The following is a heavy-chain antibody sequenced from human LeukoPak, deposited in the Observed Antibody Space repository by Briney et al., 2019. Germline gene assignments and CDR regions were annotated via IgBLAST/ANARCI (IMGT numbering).Heavy chain of an antibody. D-gene: IGHD3-10*01. CDR1: GFTFSSYG. CDR2: IRYDGSNK. J-gene: IGHJ4*02. V-gene: IGHV3-30*02. Sequence: GGSLRLSCAASGFTFSSYGMHWVRQAPGKGLEWVAFIRYDGSNKYYADSVKGRFTISRDNSKNTLYLQMNSLRAEDTAVYYCAKDGLSGYYGSEIDYWGQGTLVTVSS. CDR3: AKDGLSGYYGSEIDY.